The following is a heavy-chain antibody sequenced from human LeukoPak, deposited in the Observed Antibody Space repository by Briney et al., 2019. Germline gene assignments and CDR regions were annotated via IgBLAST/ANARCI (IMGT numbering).Heavy chain of an antibody. D-gene: IGHD5-12*01. V-gene: IGHV3-30*04. Sequence: GGSLRLSCAASGFTFSSYAMHWVRQAPGKGLEWVAVISYDGSNKYYADSVKGRFTISRDNSKNTLYLQMNSLRAEDTAVYYCARALRDIVATIFPIIDYWGQGTLVTVSS. J-gene: IGHJ4*02. CDR2: ISYDGSNK. CDR1: GFTFSSYA. CDR3: ARALRDIVATIFPIIDY.